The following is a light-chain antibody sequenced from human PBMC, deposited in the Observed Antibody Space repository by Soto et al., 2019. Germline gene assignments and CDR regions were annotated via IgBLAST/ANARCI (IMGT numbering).Light chain of an antibody. CDR3: QQYGSSPRT. J-gene: IGKJ1*01. CDR1: QSVSISY. V-gene: IGKV3-20*01. CDR2: GAS. Sequence: EIVLTQSPGTLSLSPRERATLSCRASQSVSISYLAWYQQKPGQAHRLLIYGASSRATGIPDRFSGSGSGTDFTLTISRLEPEDFAVYYCQQYGSSPRTFGQGTKVDI.